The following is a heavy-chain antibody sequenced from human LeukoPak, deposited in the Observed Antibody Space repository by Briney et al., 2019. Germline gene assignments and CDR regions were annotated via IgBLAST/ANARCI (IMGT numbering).Heavy chain of an antibody. Sequence: GGSLRLSCAASGFTFNSYWMSWVRQAPGKGLEWVANINQDGSEKYYVDSVKGRFTISRDNAKNSLYLQMNSLRAEDTAVYYCARDWVRSSCTDWGQGTLVTVTS. CDR1: GFTFNSYW. D-gene: IGHD6-13*01. CDR3: ARDWVRSSCTD. J-gene: IGHJ4*02. CDR2: INQDGSEK. V-gene: IGHV3-7*01.